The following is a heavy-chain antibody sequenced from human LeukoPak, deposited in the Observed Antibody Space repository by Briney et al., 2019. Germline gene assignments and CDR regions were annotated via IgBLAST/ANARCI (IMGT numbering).Heavy chain of an antibody. V-gene: IGHV3-48*04. CDR3: ARDHNYAFDN. Sequence: GGSLRLSCTASGFPFSDYSMNWVRQAPGKGLEWISYIGISSGNTKYADSVKGRFTISADNAKNSLYLQMDSLRVEDTAVYYCARDHNYAFDNWGQGTLVSVSS. CDR2: IGISSGNT. CDR1: GFPFSDYS. D-gene: IGHD1-1*01. J-gene: IGHJ4*02.